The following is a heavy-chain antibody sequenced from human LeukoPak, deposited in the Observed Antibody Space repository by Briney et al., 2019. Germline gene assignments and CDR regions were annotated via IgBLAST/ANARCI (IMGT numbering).Heavy chain of an antibody. CDR1: GGTFSSYA. J-gene: IGHJ6*03. Sequence: ASVKVSCKASGGTFSSYAISWVRQAPGQGLEWMGGIIPIFGTANYAQEFQGRVTITADESTSTAYMELSSLRSEDTAVYYCARVENYYYMDVWGKGTTATVSS. CDR2: IIPIFGTA. CDR3: ARVENYYYMDV. V-gene: IGHV1-69*13.